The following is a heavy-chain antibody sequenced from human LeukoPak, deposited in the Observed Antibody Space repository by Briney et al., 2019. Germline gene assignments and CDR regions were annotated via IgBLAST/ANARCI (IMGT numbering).Heavy chain of an antibody. D-gene: IGHD3-10*01. J-gene: IGHJ4*02. CDR3: AKDLNRISMVRGVDN. CDR2: ISYDGSNK. CDR1: GFTFSNYG. Sequence: GGSLRLSCVASGFTFSNYGMHWVRQAPGKRLEWVAGISYDGSNKYYADCVKGRFTISRDNYENRLFLQMNSLRAEDLAMYFCAKDLNRISMVRGVDNWGQGTLVTVSS. V-gene: IGHV3-30*18.